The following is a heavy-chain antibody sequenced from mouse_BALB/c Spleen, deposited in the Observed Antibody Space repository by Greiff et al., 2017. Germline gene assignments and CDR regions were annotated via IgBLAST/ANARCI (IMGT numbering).Heavy chain of an antibody. D-gene: IGHD3-2*01. CDR2: IYPGDGDT. V-gene: IGHV1-80*01. Sequence: VQLQQSGAELVRPGSSVKISCKASGYAFSSYWMNWVKQRPGQGLEWIGQIYPGDGDTNYNGKFKGKATLTADKSSSTAYMQLSSLTSEDSAVYFCAEGGQLGLLYAMDYWGQGTSVTVSS. CDR1: GYAFSSYW. J-gene: IGHJ4*01. CDR3: AEGGQLGLLYAMDY.